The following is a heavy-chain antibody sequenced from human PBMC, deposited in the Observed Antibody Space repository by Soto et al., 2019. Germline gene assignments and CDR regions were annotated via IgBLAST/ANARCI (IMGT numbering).Heavy chain of an antibody. Sequence: GGSLRLSCAASGFTFSSYGMHWVRQAPGKGLEWVAVIWYDGSNKYYADSVKGRFTISRDNSKNTLYLQMNSLGAEDTAVYYCARGMRRFFGSGLYYFDYWGQGTLVTVSS. CDR3: ARGMRRFFGSGLYYFDY. V-gene: IGHV3-33*01. J-gene: IGHJ4*02. CDR2: IWYDGSNK. D-gene: IGHD6-19*01. CDR1: GFTFSSYG.